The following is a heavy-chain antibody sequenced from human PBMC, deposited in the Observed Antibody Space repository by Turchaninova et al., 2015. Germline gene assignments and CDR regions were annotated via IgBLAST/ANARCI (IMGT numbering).Heavy chain of an antibody. CDR3: ARHRGYSYGYGDY. CDR1: GYSFTNYW. D-gene: IGHD5-18*01. CDR2: IYPGDSDT. V-gene: IGHV5-51*01. Sequence: EVQLVQSAAEVKKPGESLKISCKGSGYSFTNYWIGWVRQMPGTGLEWMGLIYPGDSDTKYSPSFQGQVTISADNSISTAFLQWSSLKASDAAIYYCARHRGYSYGYGDYWGQGTLVTVSS. J-gene: IGHJ4*02.